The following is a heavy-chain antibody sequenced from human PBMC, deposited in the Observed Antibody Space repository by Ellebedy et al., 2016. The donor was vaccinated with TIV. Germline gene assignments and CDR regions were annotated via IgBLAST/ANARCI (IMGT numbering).Heavy chain of an antibody. CDR3: VRGGLPAAGDY. V-gene: IGHV3-7*04. CDR1: GFTFSSYS. Sequence: GGSLRLSCAASGFTFSSYSMNWVRQAPGKGLEWVAFINPDGTKKFYVDSVKGRFTVSRDNAKNSLFLQMNSLRAEDTAVYYCVRGGLPAAGDYWGQGTLVTVSS. CDR2: INPDGTKK. D-gene: IGHD6-13*01. J-gene: IGHJ4*02.